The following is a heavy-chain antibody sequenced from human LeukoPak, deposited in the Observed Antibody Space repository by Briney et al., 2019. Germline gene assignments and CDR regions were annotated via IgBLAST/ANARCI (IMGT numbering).Heavy chain of an antibody. CDR1: GSTFSSQF. Sequence: GASVKVSCKASGSTFSSQFVHWVRQAPGQGLEWMGIINLSGGSTSYAQKFQGRVTMTRDKTTSTVYKELKSVRSEDTAVYYCAGAVMMHGEAIPAHWGQGTPVTVSS. D-gene: IGHD3-16*01. J-gene: IGHJ4*02. CDR2: INLSGGST. V-gene: IGHV1-46*01. CDR3: AGAVMMHGEAIPAH.